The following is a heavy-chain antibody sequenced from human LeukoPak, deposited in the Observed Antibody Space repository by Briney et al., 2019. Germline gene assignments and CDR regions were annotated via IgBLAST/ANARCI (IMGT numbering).Heavy chain of an antibody. V-gene: IGHV3-7*01. CDR3: ARDQYYSDTSGYPYDV. D-gene: IGHD3-22*01. CDR1: GFTFSSFW. Sequence: GGSLRLSCAASGFTFSSFWMSWVRQAPGKGLEWVANINQDGSEKYYVDSVKGRFTISRDNAKNSLYLQMSSLRAEDTAVYYCARDQYYSDTSGYPYDVWGQGTMVTVSS. CDR2: INQDGSEK. J-gene: IGHJ3*01.